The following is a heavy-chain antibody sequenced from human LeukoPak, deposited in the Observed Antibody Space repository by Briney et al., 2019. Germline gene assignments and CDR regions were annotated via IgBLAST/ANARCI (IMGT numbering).Heavy chain of an antibody. V-gene: IGHV3-7*01. Sequence: GGSLRLSCAASGFTFSSYWMSWVRQAPGKGLEWVANIKQDGGEKYYLDSVKGRFTISRDNAKNSLYLQMNSLRAEDTAVYYCARRGTSSSWGLYYFDYWGQGTLVTVSS. D-gene: IGHD6-13*01. CDR3: ARRGTSSSWGLYYFDY. J-gene: IGHJ4*02. CDR1: GFTFSSYW. CDR2: IKQDGGEK.